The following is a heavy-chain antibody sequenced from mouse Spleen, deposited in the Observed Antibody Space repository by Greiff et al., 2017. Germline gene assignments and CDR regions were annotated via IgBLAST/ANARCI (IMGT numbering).Heavy chain of an antibody. J-gene: IGHJ3*01. CDR3: ARAGYYGSSPAWFAY. V-gene: IGHV5-17*01. CDR1: GFTFSDYG. D-gene: IGHD1-1*01. CDR2: ISSGSSTI. Sequence: EVQRVESGGGLVKPGGSLKLSCAASGFTFSDYGMHWVRQAPEKGLEWVAYISSGSSTIYYADTVKGRFTISRDNAKNTLFLQMTSLRSEDTAMYYCARAGYYGSSPAWFAYWGQGTLVTVSA.